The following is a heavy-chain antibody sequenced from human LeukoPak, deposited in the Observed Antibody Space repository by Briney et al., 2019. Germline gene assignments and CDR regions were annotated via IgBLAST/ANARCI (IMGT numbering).Heavy chain of an antibody. CDR1: GFTFSSYG. J-gene: IGHJ4*02. CDR3: ARRTGYGGDSPFDY. V-gene: IGHV4-39*01. Sequence: PGGSLRLSCAASGFTFSSYGMHWIRQPPGMGLEWIGTVYYSGSSYYNPSLKSRVTISVDTSKNQFSLKLSSVTAADTAVYYCARRTGYGGDSPFDYWGQGTLVTVSS. D-gene: IGHD4-23*01. CDR2: VYYSGSS.